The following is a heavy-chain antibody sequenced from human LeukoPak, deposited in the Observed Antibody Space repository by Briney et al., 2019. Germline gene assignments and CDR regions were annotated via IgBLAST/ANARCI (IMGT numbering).Heavy chain of an antibody. CDR1: GGSFSGYY. Sequence: PSETLSLTCAVYGGSFSGYYWSWIRQPPGKGLEWIGEINHSGSTNYNPSLKSRVTISVDTSKNQFSLKLSSVTAADTAVYYCARDEAKYYFDYWGQGTLVTVSS. V-gene: IGHV4-34*01. J-gene: IGHJ4*02. CDR2: INHSGST. CDR3: ARDEAKYYFDY.